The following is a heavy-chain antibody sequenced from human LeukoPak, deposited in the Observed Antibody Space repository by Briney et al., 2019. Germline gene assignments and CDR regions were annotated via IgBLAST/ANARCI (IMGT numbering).Heavy chain of an antibody. Sequence: GESLKISCKGSGYSFTSYWIGWVRQMPGKGLEWMGIIYPGDSDTRYSPSFQGQVTISADKSISTAYLQWSSLKASDTAMYCCARRQGYSYGYGHFDYWGQGTLVTVSS. J-gene: IGHJ4*02. D-gene: IGHD5-18*01. CDR3: ARRQGYSYGYGHFDY. CDR2: IYPGDSDT. CDR1: GYSFTSYW. V-gene: IGHV5-51*01.